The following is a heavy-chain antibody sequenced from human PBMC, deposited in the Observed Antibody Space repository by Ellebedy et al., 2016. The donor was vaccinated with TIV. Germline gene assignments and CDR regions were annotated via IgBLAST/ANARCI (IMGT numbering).Heavy chain of an antibody. CDR1: GFTFSNAW. CDR3: GYGSGNYYRAR. J-gene: IGHJ4*02. Sequence: PGGSLRLSCAASGFTFSNAWMNWVRQAPGKGLEWVGRIKSKSSGGTTDYAAPGKARFTISRDDSKNTLYLQMNSLKTEDTGVYYCGYGSGNYYRARWGQGTPVTVSS. D-gene: IGHD3-10*01. V-gene: IGHV3-15*07. CDR2: IKSKSSGGTT.